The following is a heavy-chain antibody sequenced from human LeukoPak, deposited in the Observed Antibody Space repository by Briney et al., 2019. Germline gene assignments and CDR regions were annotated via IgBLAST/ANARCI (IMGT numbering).Heavy chain of an antibody. CDR2: IYPGDSDT. V-gene: IGHV5-51*01. CDR1: GYSFTSYW. CDR3: ARQWGRGSGSYLAY. J-gene: IGHJ4*02. Sequence: GESLKISCKGSGYSFTSYWTGWVRQMPGKGLEWMGIIYPGDSDTRYSPSFQGQVTISADESISTAYLQWNSLRASDTAIYYCARQWGRGSGSYLAYWGQGTLVTVSS. D-gene: IGHD3-10*01.